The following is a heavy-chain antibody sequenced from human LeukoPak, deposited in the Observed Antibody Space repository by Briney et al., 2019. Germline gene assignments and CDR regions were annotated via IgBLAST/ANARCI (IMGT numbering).Heavy chain of an antibody. Sequence: GGSLRLSCAASGFTFSSYSMNWVRQAPGKGLEWVSSISSSSSYIYYADSVKGRFTISRDNAKNSLYPQMNSLRAEDTAVYYCARAPPYCGGDCWFDPWGQGTLVTVSS. V-gene: IGHV3-21*01. D-gene: IGHD2-21*02. CDR2: ISSSSSYI. CDR3: ARAPPYCGGDCWFDP. J-gene: IGHJ5*02. CDR1: GFTFSSYS.